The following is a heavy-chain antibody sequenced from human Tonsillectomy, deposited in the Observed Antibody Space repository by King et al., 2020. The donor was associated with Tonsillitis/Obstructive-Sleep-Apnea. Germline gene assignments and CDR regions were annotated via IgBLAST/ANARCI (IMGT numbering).Heavy chain of an antibody. D-gene: IGHD4-23*01. V-gene: IGHV4-39*01. J-gene: IGHJ4*02. CDR3: ARHPSTTVVPFDY. Sequence: QLQASGPGLVKPSATLSLTCTVSGGSISSSSYYWGWIRQPPGKGLEWIGSIYYSGSTYYNPSLKSRVTISVDTSKNQFSLKLSSVTAADTAVYYCARHPSTTVVPFDYWGQGTLVTASS. CDR1: GGSISSSSYY. CDR2: IYYSGST.